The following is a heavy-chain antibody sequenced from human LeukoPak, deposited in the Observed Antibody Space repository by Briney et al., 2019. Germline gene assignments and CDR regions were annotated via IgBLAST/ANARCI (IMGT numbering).Heavy chain of an antibody. CDR1: GDSVSSNSAC. J-gene: IGHJ4*01. CDR3: VRTEAAGRYFDY. Sequence: SQTLSLTCAISGDSVSSNSACWNWIRQSPSRGLEWLGRTYYRSRWNYDYAGSLKTRIIITPDTSKNQSSLQLMSVTPEDTAVYYCVRTEAAGRYFDYWGHGTLVTVFS. CDR2: TYYRSRWNY. V-gene: IGHV6-1*01. D-gene: IGHD6-13*01.